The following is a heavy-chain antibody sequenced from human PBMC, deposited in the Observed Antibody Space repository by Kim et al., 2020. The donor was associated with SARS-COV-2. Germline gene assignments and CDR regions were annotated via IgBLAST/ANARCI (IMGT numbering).Heavy chain of an antibody. D-gene: IGHD6-6*01. V-gene: IGHV4-59*01. J-gene: IGHJ4*02. Sequence: PSLKSRVTISVDTSKNQFSLKLSSVTAADTAVYYCARDRYSSSAHFDYWGQGTLVTVSS. CDR3: ARDRYSSSAHFDY.